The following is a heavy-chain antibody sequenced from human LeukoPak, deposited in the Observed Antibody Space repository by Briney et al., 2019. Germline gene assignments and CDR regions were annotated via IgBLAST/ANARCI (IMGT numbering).Heavy chain of an antibody. CDR3: ATGYSGSYWRASY. V-gene: IGHV1-24*01. CDR2: FDPEGGET. CDR1: GYTLTELS. D-gene: IGHD1-26*01. J-gene: IGHJ4*02. Sequence: ASVKVSCKVSGYTLTELSMHWVRQAPGKGLEWMGGFDPEGGETIYAQKFQGRVTMTEDTSTDTAYMELSSLRSEDTAVYYCATGYSGSYWRASYWGQGTLVTVSS.